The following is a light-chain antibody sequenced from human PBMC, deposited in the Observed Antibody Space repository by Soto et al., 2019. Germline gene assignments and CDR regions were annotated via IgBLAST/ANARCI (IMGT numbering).Light chain of an antibody. Sequence: EIVLTQSPATLSLSPGERATLSCRASQSVSSYLAWSQQKPGQAPRLLIYDTSYRATGIPARFSGSGSGTDFTLTISSLEPDDFAVYYCRQRTTWPRGYTFGQGTKLEIK. CDR2: DTS. J-gene: IGKJ2*01. CDR1: QSVSSY. V-gene: IGKV3-11*01. CDR3: RQRTTWPRGYT.